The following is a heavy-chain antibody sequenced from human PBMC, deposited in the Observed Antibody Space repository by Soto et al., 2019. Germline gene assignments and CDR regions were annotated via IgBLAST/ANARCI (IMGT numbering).Heavy chain of an antibody. J-gene: IGHJ4*02. CDR1: GESFSGHY. Sequence: QVQLQQWGTRLLKPSETLSLTCDVFGESFSGHYWRWIRQTPGKVLEWIGEIEHGGSTNYNTSLKSRVMMSVYTTRKQFSRRLNSVIAADTAVYYCARAPMVRGVPLDFDYWGQGTLVTVSS. CDR2: IEHGGST. D-gene: IGHD3-10*01. V-gene: IGHV4-34*02. CDR3: ARAPMVRGVPLDFDY.